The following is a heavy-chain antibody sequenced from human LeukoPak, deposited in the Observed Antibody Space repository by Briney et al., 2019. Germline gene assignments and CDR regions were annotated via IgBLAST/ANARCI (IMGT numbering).Heavy chain of an antibody. CDR3: ARPYCSSTSCYGGWFDP. CDR1: GGTFSSYA. D-gene: IGHD2-2*01. Sequence: SVKVSCKASGGTFSSYAISWVRQAPGQGLEWMGGIIPIFGTANYAQKFQGRVMITADESTSTAYMELSSLRSEDTAVYYCARPYCSSTSCYGGWFDPWGQGTLVTVSS. J-gene: IGHJ5*02. V-gene: IGHV1-69*13. CDR2: IIPIFGTA.